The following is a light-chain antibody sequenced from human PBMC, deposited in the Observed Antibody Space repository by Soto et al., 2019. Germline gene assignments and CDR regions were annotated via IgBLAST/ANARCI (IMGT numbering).Light chain of an antibody. CDR3: QQYYTYST. CDR2: DAS. V-gene: IGKV1-5*01. J-gene: IGKJ1*01. Sequence: DIQMTQSPSTLSASLGDRVTITCRASQSISYWLAWYQQKPGKAPKLLIYDASSLQSGVPSRFSGSRSGTEFTLTISSLQPEDFATSHCQQYYTYSTFGQGTKVEIK. CDR1: QSISYW.